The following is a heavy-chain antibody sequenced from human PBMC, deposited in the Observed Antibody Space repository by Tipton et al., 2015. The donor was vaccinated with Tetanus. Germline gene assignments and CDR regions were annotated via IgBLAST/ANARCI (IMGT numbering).Heavy chain of an antibody. CDR3: ARARAAGTRRYNWFDP. CDR1: GDSVSSNSAA. J-gene: IGHJ5*02. D-gene: IGHD6-13*01. Sequence: GLVKPSQTLSLTCAISGDSVSSNSAAWNWIRQSPSRGLEWLGRTYYGSKWYNDYAVSVKSRITINPDTSKNQFSLQLKSVTPEDTAVYYCARARAAGTRRYNWFDPWGQGTPVTVSS. V-gene: IGHV6-1*01. CDR2: TYYGSKWYN.